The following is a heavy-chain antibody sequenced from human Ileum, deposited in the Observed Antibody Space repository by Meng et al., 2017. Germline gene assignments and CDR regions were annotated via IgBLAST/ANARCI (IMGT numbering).Heavy chain of an antibody. CDR2: IHHNGGA. J-gene: IGHJ3*02. CDR3: AREVNIAADSDGFDI. Sequence: QLQLEESGPGLVKPSQTLSLTCTVSGGSIRSDNYFWSWIRQVPGKGLEWIAYIHHNGGAYYNPSLKSRVTISVDTSKNQFSLSLISVTAADTAVYFCAREVNIAADSDGFDIWGLGTMVTVSS. D-gene: IGHD6-6*01. V-gene: IGHV4-31*03. CDR1: GGSIRSDNYF.